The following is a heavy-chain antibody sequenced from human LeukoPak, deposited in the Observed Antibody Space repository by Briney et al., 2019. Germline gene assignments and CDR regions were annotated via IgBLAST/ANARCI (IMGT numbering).Heavy chain of an antibody. J-gene: IGHJ6*02. CDR3: ARHLKRTYYDFWSGYEPHYYYYGMDV. CDR1: GGSISSYY. CDR2: IYYSGST. V-gene: IGHV4-59*08. Sequence: SETLSLTCTVSGGSISSYYWSWIRQPPGKGLEWIGYIYYSGSTNYNPSLKSRVTISVDTSKNQFSLKLSSVTAADTAVYYCARHLKRTYYDFWSGYEPHYYYYGMDVWGQGTTVTVSS. D-gene: IGHD3-3*01.